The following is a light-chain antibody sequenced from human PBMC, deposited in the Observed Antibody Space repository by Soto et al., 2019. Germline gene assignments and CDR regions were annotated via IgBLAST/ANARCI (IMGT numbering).Light chain of an antibody. V-gene: IGLV2-11*01. J-gene: IGLJ2*01. CDR1: SSDVGGYNY. CDR2: DVS. CDR3: CSYAGFYTLV. Sequence: QSVLTQPRSVSGSPGQSVTISCTGTSSDVGGYNYVSWYQQHPGKAPKLMIYDVSKRPSGVPDRSSGSKSGNTASLTISGLQAEDEADYYCCSYAGFYTLVFGGGTKVTVL.